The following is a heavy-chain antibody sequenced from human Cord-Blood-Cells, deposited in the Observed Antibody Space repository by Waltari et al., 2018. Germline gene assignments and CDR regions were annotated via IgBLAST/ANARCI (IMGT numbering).Heavy chain of an antibody. CDR3: ATVDYGDYVARYSGFDP. Sequence: QVQLVQSGAEVKKPGASVKVSCKVSGYTLTELSMHWVRQAPGKGLEWMGGFDPEEGEKIYAQKFQGRGTMTEETSTDTAYMELSSLRSEDTAVYYCATVDYGDYVARYSGFDPWGQGTLVTVSS. D-gene: IGHD4-17*01. V-gene: IGHV1-24*01. CDR2: FDPEEGEK. J-gene: IGHJ5*02. CDR1: GYTLTELS.